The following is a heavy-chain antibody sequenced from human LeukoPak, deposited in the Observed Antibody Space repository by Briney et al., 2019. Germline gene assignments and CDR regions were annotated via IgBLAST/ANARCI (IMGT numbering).Heavy chain of an antibody. V-gene: IGHV4-59*01. J-gene: IGHJ4*02. CDR2: IYYSGST. CDR1: GGSFSGFY. Sequence: PSETLSLTCAVSGGSFSGFYWSWIRQSPGKGLEWIGYIYYSGSTNYNPSLKSRVTISVDTSKNQFSLKLSSVTAADTAVYYCARGVSRELGSDYWGQGTLVTVSS. D-gene: IGHD1-26*01. CDR3: ARGVSRELGSDY.